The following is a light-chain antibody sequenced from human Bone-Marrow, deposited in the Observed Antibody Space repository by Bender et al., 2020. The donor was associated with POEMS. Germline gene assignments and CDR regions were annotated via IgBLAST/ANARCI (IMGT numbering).Light chain of an antibody. V-gene: IGLV1-44*01. J-gene: IGLJ3*02. Sequence: QSVLTQPPSASGTPGQRVTISCSGSSSNIGTNPVNWYQQLPGTAPKLLIYINNQRPSGVPDRFSGSKSGTSASLAISGLQSEDEADYYCATWDDSLNGPVFGGGTKRTVL. CDR2: INN. CDR3: ATWDDSLNGPV. CDR1: SSNIGTNP.